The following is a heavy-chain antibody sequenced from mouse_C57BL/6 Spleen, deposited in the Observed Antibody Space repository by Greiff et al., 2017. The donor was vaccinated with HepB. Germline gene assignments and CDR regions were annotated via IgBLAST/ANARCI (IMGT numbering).Heavy chain of an antibody. Sequence: EVQGVESGPGMVKPSQSLSLTCTVTGYSITSGYDWHWIRHFPGNKLEWMGYISYSGSTNYNPSLKSRISITHDTSKNHFFLKLNSVTTEDTATYYCARNYYGSSYSFAYWGQGTLVTVSA. D-gene: IGHD1-1*01. CDR3: ARNYYGSSYSFAY. CDR2: ISYSGST. CDR1: GYSITSGYD. V-gene: IGHV3-1*01. J-gene: IGHJ3*01.